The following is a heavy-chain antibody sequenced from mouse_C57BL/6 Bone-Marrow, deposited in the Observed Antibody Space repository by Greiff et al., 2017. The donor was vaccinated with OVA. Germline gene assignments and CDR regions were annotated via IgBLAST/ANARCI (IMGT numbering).Heavy chain of an antibody. CDR2: IDPSDSYT. CDR3: ARCGYGSSSYYFDY. D-gene: IGHD1-1*01. J-gene: IGHJ2*01. V-gene: IGHV1-69*01. CDR1: GYTFTSYW. Sequence: QVQLQQSGAELVMPGASVKLSCKASGYTFTSYWMHWVKQRPGQGLECIGEIDPSDSYTNYNQKFKGKSTLTVDKSSSTAYMQLSSLTSEDSAVYYCARCGYGSSSYYFDYWGQGTTLTVSS.